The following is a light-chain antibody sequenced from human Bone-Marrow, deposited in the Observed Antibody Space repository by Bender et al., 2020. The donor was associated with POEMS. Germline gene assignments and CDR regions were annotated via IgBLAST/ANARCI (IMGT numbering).Light chain of an antibody. CDR3: GTWDSSLNGYV. Sequence: QSVLTQPPSVSGTPGQRVTISCSGSGSNIGGYPVNWYQQLPGTAPRLLIYTNNKRPSGIPDRFSGSKSGTSATLGITGLQTGDEADYYCGTWDSSLNGYVFGTGTKVTVL. CDR1: GSNIGGYP. V-gene: IGLV1-51*01. J-gene: IGLJ1*01. CDR2: TNN.